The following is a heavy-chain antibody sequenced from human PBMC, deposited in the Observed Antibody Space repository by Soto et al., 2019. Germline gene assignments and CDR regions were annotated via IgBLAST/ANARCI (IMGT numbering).Heavy chain of an antibody. V-gene: IGHV1-69*13. CDR3: VRGEYQLLYQANYYYGMAV. CDR2: IIPIFGTA. Sequence: SVKVSWKASGGTLSSYAISWVRQAPGQGLEWMGGIIPIFGTANYAQKFQGRVTITADESTSTAYMELSSLRSEDTAVYYCVRGEYQLLYQANYYYGMAVWGQGTTVTVSS. D-gene: IGHD2-2*02. J-gene: IGHJ6*02. CDR1: GGTLSSYA.